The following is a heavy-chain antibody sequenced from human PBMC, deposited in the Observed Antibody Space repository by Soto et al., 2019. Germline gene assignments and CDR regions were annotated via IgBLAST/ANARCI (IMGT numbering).Heavy chain of an antibody. J-gene: IGHJ4*02. CDR2: ISGSSATT. V-gene: IGHV3-23*04. D-gene: IGHD6-19*01. CDR1: GFTVSSNY. Sequence: EVQLVESGGGLIQPGGSLRLSCAASGFTVSSNYMSWVRQAPGKGLEWVSVISGSSATTYYTDSVKGRFTISRDNSKNTLYLQMNSLRAEDTAVYYCAKDPLSSGWFDWGQGTLVTVSS. CDR3: AKDPLSSGWFD.